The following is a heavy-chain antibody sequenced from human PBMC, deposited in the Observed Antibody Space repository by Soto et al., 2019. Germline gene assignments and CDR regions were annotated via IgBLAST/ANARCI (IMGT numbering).Heavy chain of an antibody. D-gene: IGHD6-25*01. Sequence: QVHLVQSGAEVKKPGASVKVSCKASGYTFSRYGVHWVRQAPGQRLEWMGWINAGNGNTKYSQKFEGRVTITRDTSANTVYREQSSLRSEDTAVYYCARGGDRGYNYYYGMDVWGQGTTVTVSS. J-gene: IGHJ6*02. CDR2: INAGNGNT. CDR1: GYTFSRYG. V-gene: IGHV1-3*01. CDR3: ARGGDRGYNYYYGMDV.